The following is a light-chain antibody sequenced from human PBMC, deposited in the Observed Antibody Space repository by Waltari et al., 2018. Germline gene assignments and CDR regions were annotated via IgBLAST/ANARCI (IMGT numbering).Light chain of an antibody. Sequence: QSALTQPASVSGSPGPSITISCTGTSSDVGGYNYFSWYQQHPGKAPKLMIYDVSNRPSGVSNRFSGSKSGNTASLTISGLQAEDEADYYCSSYTSSSTQVFGGGTKLTVL. J-gene: IGLJ2*01. CDR1: SSDVGGYNY. CDR2: DVS. V-gene: IGLV2-14*03. CDR3: SSYTSSSTQV.